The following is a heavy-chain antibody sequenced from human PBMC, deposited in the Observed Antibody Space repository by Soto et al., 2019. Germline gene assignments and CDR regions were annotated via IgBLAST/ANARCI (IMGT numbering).Heavy chain of an antibody. D-gene: IGHD3-22*01. CDR3: AKVDGSGHYYYGMDV. CDR2: ISGNGIST. Sequence: GGSLRLSCAASGFTFNNYAMSWVRQAPGKGLEWVSAISGNGISTYYADSVRGRFTISRDNSKNTLYLQMSSLRAEDTAVYYCAKVDGSGHYYYGMDVWGQGTTVTVSS. CDR1: GFTFNNYA. J-gene: IGHJ6*02. V-gene: IGHV3-23*01.